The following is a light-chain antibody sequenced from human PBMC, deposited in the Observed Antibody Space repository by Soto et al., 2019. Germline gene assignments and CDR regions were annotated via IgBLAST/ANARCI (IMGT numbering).Light chain of an antibody. Sequence: QSVLTQPASVSGSPGQSITISCTGTSSDVGYYNLVSWYQQHPGKAPKLMIYEDIKRPSGISNRFSGSKSGNTASLTISGLQAEDEADYYCCSYAGGSTYVVFGGGTKLTVL. V-gene: IGLV2-23*01. CDR3: CSYAGGSTYVV. CDR2: EDI. CDR1: SSDVGYYNL. J-gene: IGLJ2*01.